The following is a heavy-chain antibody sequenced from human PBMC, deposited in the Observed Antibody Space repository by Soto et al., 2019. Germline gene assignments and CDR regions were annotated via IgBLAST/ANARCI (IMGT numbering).Heavy chain of an antibody. D-gene: IGHD2-15*01. CDR1: GGSFSGYD. Sequence: SETLSVTCAVYGGSFSGYDWSWIRQPPGKGLEWIGEINHSGSTNYNPSLKSRLTISVDTSKNQFSLKLSSVTAADTAVYYCARVGEVVAATRHCYYYMDVWGKGPRSPSP. V-gene: IGHV4-34*01. CDR3: ARVGEVVAATRHCYYYMDV. CDR2: INHSGST. J-gene: IGHJ6*03.